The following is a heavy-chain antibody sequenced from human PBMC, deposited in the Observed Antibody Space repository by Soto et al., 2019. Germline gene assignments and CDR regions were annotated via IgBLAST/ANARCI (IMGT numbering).Heavy chain of an antibody. CDR2: ISSSSSYI. Sequence: GGSLRLSCAASGFTFSSYSMNWVRQAPGKGLEWVSSISSSSSYIYYADSVKGRFTISRDNAKNSLYLQMNSLRAEDTAVYYCARDYGYFDWLLGYGMDVWGQGTTVTVSS. CDR3: ARDYGYFDWLLGYGMDV. J-gene: IGHJ6*02. D-gene: IGHD3-9*01. CDR1: GFTFSSYS. V-gene: IGHV3-21*01.